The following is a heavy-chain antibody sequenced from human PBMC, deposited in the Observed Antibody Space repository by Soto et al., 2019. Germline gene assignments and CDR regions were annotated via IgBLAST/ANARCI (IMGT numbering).Heavy chain of an antibody. V-gene: IGHV3-33*08. D-gene: IGHD4-17*01. J-gene: IGHJ5*02. CDR1: GCTFRNYG. CDR3: AREPDYGGAFDP. Sequence: PGGPLRLSCAASGCTFRNYGIHWVRQAPGKGLEWVAVMWFDGSKDYYADSVKGRVTISRDDSKDTVYLQMNSLRDEDTAVYYCAREPDYGGAFDPWGQGTLVTVSS. CDR2: MWFDGSKD.